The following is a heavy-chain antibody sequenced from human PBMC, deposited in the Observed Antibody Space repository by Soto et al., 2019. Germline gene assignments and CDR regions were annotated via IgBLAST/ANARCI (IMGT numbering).Heavy chain of an antibody. V-gene: IGHV1-58*02. CDR3: AADLAPTAPYNWFEP. D-gene: IGHD1-1*01. CDR1: GFTFSSSG. CDR2: IVVGSGYT. Sequence: GASVKVSCKASGFTFSSSGIHWVRQARGQRLEWIGWIVVGSGYTNYAQKFQERVTITRDVSTNTAYMELTSLTSEDTAVYYCAADLAPTAPYNWFEPWGQGTLVTVS. J-gene: IGHJ5*02.